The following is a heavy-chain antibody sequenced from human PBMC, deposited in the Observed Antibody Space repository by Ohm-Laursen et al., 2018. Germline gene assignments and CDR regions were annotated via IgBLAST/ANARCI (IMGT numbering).Heavy chain of an antibody. CDR1: GFTFSDYY. CDR3: ARDVIEGSYGDHSDWYFDL. Sequence: GSLRLSCTASGFTFSDYYMSWIRQAPGQGLGWVLYISSSGSTIYYADSVKGRFTISRDNAKNSLYLQMNSLRAEDSAVYYCARDVIEGSYGDHSDWYFDLWGRGTLVTVSS. CDR2: ISSSGSTI. D-gene: IGHD4-17*01. V-gene: IGHV3-11*01. J-gene: IGHJ2*01.